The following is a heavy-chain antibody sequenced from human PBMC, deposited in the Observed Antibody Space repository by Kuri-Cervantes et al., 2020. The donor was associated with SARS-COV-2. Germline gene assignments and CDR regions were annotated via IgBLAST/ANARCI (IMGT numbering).Heavy chain of an antibody. CDR2: IYHSGST. J-gene: IGHJ4*02. D-gene: IGHD6-19*01. Sequence: SETLSLTCTVSGYSISSGYYWGWIRQPPGKGLEWIGSIYHSGSTYYNPSLKSRVTISVDTSKNQFSLKLSSVTAADTAVYYCARAGIGAVAGNFDYWGRGTLVTVSS. CDR3: ARAGIGAVAGNFDY. V-gene: IGHV4-38-2*02. CDR1: GYSISSGYY.